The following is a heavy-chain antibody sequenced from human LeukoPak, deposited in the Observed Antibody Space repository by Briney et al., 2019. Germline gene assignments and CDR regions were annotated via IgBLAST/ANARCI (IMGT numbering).Heavy chain of an antibody. Sequence: VASVKVSCKVSGYTLTELSMHWVRQAPGRGLEWMGTFDPEDGETIYAQRFQGRVTMTEDTSTDTAYMELSSLRSEDTAVYYCATTSREVFDWLSFGSFDIWGQGTMVTVSS. D-gene: IGHD3-9*01. J-gene: IGHJ3*02. CDR1: GYTLTELS. CDR3: ATTSREVFDWLSFGSFDI. V-gene: IGHV1-24*01. CDR2: FDPEDGET.